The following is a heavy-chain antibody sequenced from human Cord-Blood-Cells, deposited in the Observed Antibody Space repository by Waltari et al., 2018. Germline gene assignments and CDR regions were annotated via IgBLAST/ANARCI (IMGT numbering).Heavy chain of an antibody. CDR2: INHRGST. CDR1: GGSFSGYY. Sequence: QVQLQQWGAGLLKPSETLSLTCAVYGGSFSGYYWSWIRQPPGKGLEWIGEINHRGSTNCNPSLKSRVAISVDTSKNQFSLKLSSVTAADTAVYYCASKLAYCSSTSCPADYWGQGTLVTVSS. V-gene: IGHV4-34*01. D-gene: IGHD2-2*01. CDR3: ASKLAYCSSTSCPADY. J-gene: IGHJ4*02.